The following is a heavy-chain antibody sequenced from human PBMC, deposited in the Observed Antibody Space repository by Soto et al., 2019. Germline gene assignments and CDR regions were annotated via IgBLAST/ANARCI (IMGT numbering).Heavy chain of an antibody. V-gene: IGHV4-59*08. CDR2: IYYSGRT. D-gene: IGHD1-26*01. CDR3: ARPYSGSYSHAFDI. Sequence: SETLSLTCTVSGGSISSYYWSWIRQPPGKGLVWIGYIYYSGRTNYNPSLKSRVTISVDTSKNQFSLKRSSVTAADTAVYYCARPYSGSYSHAFDIWGQGTMVTVSS. J-gene: IGHJ3*02. CDR1: GGSISSYY.